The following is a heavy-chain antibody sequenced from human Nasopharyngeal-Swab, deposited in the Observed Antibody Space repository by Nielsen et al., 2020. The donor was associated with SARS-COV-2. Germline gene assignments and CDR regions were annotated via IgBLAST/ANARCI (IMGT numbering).Heavy chain of an antibody. CDR3: AKDSGAGFCDDGSCFPTNH. D-gene: IGHD2-15*01. CDR2: IKQDGTLK. Sequence: GESLKISCGGSGFTFSDYWMSWVRQSPEKGLEWVANIKQDGTLKSYVDSVKGRFIISRDNAKNSLDLQMNSLRVEDTAVYYCAKDSGAGFCDDGSCFPTNHWGQGTLVTVSS. V-gene: IGHV3-7*03. CDR1: GFTFSDYW. J-gene: IGHJ5*02.